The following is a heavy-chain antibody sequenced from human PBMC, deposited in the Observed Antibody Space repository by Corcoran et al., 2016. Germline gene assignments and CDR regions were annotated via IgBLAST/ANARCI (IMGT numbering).Heavy chain of an antibody. J-gene: IGHJ4*02. V-gene: IGHV3-33*01. CDR1: GFTFSSYG. Sequence: QVQLVDSGGGVVQPGMSLRLSCAASGFTFSSYGMHWVRQAPRKGLEWVAVIWYDGSNKYYADSVKGRFTISRDNSKNTLYLQMNSLRAEDTAVYYCARGSGIASHYCDYWGQGTLVTVSS. CDR3: ARGSGIASHYCDY. D-gene: IGHD2-2*01. CDR2: IWYDGSNK.